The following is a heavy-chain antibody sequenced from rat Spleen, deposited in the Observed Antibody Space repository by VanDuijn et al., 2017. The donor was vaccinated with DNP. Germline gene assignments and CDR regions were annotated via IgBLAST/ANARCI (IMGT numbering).Heavy chain of an antibody. CDR3: TRGNNYALDY. CDR1: GFTFSDYY. D-gene: IGHD1-10*01. J-gene: IGHJ2*01. Sequence: EVQLVESGGGLVQPGRSLKLSCTASGFTFSDYYMAWVRQAPKKGLEWVATISTSGSRAYYPDSVKGRFTISRDDAKSTLYLQMDSLRSEDTATYYCTRGNNYALDYWGRGVMVTVSS. CDR2: ISTSGSRA. V-gene: IGHV5-7*01.